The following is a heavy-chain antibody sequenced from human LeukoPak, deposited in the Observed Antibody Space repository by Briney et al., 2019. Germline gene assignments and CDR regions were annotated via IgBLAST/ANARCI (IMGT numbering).Heavy chain of an antibody. CDR3: ARDPPLCAGNCYYFDY. CDR2: ISSSTTTT. D-gene: IGHD2-21*01. J-gene: IGHJ4*02. V-gene: IGHV3-48*02. Sequence: GGSLRLSCAASGFSFSSYSMIWVRQAPGEGLEWVSYISSSTTTTYYADSVKGRFTVSRDNAKNSLYLQINSLRDEDTAVYYCARDPPLCAGNCYYFDYWGQGTLVTVSS. CDR1: GFSFSSYS.